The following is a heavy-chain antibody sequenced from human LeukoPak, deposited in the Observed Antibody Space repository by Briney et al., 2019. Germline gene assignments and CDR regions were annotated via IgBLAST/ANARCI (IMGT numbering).Heavy chain of an antibody. V-gene: IGHV3-21*01. CDR1: GFTFSSYS. CDR3: ARVMSSSSSGDDY. D-gene: IGHD6-6*01. CDR2: ISSSSSYI. Sequence: GGSLGLSCAASGFTFSSYSMNWVRQAPGKGLEWVSSISSSSSYIYYADSVKGRFTISRDNAKNSLYLQMNSLRAEGTAVYYCARVMSSSSSGDDYWGQGTLVTVSS. J-gene: IGHJ4*02.